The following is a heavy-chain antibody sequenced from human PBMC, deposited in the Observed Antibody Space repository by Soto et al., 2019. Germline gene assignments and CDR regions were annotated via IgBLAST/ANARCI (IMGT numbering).Heavy chain of an antibody. CDR3: ARSLLTSSWYAGS. D-gene: IGHD6-13*01. CDR2: IYHSGTT. V-gene: IGHV4-38-2*01. Sequence: SETLSLTCVVSGYSISSGYYWGWIRQPPGKGLEWIGSIYHSGTTYYNPSLKSRVTISLDTSRNQFSLKLTSVTAADTAVYYCARSLLTSSWYAGSWGQGTLVTVS. J-gene: IGHJ5*02. CDR1: GYSISSGYY.